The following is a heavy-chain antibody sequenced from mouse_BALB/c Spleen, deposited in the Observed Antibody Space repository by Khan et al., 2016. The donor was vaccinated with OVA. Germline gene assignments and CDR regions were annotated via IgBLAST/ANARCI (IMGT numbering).Heavy chain of an antibody. D-gene: IGHD3-2*01. Sequence: QVQLKQSGAELARPGASVKMSCKTSGYTFTTYTLHWVKQRPGRSLEWIGYINPSNDYTNYNQKFKDKSTLTADKSSSTAYMQLSSLTSEDSAVYYCARSRQLGLREGFTYWGQGTMVTVSA. CDR3: ARSRQLGLREGFTY. V-gene: IGHV1-4*01. J-gene: IGHJ3*01. CDR1: GYTFTTYT. CDR2: INPSNDYT.